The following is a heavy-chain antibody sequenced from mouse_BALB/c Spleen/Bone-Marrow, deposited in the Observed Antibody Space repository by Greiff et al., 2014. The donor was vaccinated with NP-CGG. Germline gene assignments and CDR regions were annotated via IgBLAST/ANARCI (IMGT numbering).Heavy chain of an antibody. V-gene: IGHV5-17*02. J-gene: IGHJ4*01. Sequence: EVMLVESGGGLVQPGGSRKLSCAASGFTFSSFGIHWVRQAPEKGLEWVAYISSDSSTIYYADTVKGRFTISRDNPKNTLFLQMTSLRSEDTAMYYCARSNYVGYYAMDYWGQGTSFSVSS. CDR1: GFTFSSFG. CDR2: ISSDSSTI. CDR3: ARSNYVGYYAMDY. D-gene: IGHD1-1*01.